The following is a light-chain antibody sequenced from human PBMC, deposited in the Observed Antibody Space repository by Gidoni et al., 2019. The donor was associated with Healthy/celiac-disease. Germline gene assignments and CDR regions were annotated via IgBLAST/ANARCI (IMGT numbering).Light chain of an antibody. CDR1: SSNIGSNY. Sequence: QSVLTQPPSASGTPGQRVTISCSGSSSNIGSNYVYWYQQLPGTAPKLLIYSNNQRPSGVPDRFSGSKSGTSASLAISGLRSEDEADYYCAAWDDSLLWVFGGGTKLTV. V-gene: IGLV1-47*02. CDR2: SNN. CDR3: AAWDDSLLWV. J-gene: IGLJ3*02.